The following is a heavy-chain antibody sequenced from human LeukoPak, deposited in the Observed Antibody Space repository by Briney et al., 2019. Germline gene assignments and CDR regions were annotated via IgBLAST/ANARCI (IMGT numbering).Heavy chain of an antibody. V-gene: IGHV4-59*01. J-gene: IGHJ4*02. CDR3: ARLEWELNFDY. Sequence: KPSETLSLTCTVSGGSISSYYWSWIRQPPRKGLEWIGYIYYRGNTNYNSSLKSRVTISVDTSKNQFSLKLSSVTAADTAVYYCARLEWELNFDYWGQGTLVTVSS. D-gene: IGHD1-26*01. CDR2: IYYRGNT. CDR1: GGSISSYY.